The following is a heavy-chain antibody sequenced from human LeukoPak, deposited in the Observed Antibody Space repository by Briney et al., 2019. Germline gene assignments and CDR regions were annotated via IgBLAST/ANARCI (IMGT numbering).Heavy chain of an antibody. CDR3: ARGSTYYDSSGQVPFDY. J-gene: IGHJ4*02. V-gene: IGHV3-23*01. CDR2: ISGSGGST. CDR1: GFTFSSYA. D-gene: IGHD3-22*01. Sequence: GGSLRLSCAASGFTFSSYAMSWVRQAPGKGLEWVSAISGSGGSTYYADSVKGRFTISRDNSKNTLYLQMNSLRAEDTAVYYCARGSTYYDSSGQVPFDYWGQGTLVTVSS.